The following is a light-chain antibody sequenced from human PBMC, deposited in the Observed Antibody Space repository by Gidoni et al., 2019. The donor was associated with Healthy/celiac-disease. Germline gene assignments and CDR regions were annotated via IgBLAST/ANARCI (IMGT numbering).Light chain of an antibody. CDR1: QSVSSY. Sequence: EIVLTQSPATLSLSPGERATLSCRASQSVSSYLAWYQQKPGQAPRLLIYDASNRATGIPARFSGSGSGTDFTLTISSLEPADFAVYYCQQRSNWPPWTFGQXTKVEIK. J-gene: IGKJ1*01. V-gene: IGKV3-11*01. CDR2: DAS. CDR3: QQRSNWPPWT.